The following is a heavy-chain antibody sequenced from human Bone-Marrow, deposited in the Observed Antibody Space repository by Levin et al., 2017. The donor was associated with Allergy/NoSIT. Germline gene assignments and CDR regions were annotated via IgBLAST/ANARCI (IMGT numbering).Heavy chain of an antibody. V-gene: IGHV1-2*06. J-gene: IGHJ4*02. D-gene: IGHD4-17*01. Sequence: ASVKVSCKGSGYTFIGYHIHWVRQAPGQGPEWVGRIHPNTGVTDFAQHLQGRVTLTRDTSITTAYLDLSGLTSDDTAVYYCAVSYGDYSLLNYWGQGTLVTVSS. CDR1: GYTFIGYH. CDR2: IHPNTGVT. CDR3: AVSYGDYSLLNY.